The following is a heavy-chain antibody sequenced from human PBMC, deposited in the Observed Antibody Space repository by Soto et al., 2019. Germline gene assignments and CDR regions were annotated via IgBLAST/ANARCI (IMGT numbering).Heavy chain of an antibody. J-gene: IGHJ3*02. Sequence: LKISCKASGYSFSFYWIGWVRQMPGKGLEWMAIMYPDDSDIRYSPSFEAHVTISADKSTSTAFLQWSSLKASDTAMYYCATAYVYDFENSNYYRDAFDIWGQGTLVTVS. CDR1: GYSFSFYW. CDR3: ATAYVYDFENSNYYRDAFDI. V-gene: IGHV5-51*01. D-gene: IGHD3-22*01. CDR2: MYPDDSDI.